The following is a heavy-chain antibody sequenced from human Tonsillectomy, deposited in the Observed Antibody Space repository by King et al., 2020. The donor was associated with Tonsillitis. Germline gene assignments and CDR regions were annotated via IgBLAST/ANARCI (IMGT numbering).Heavy chain of an antibody. CDR1: GGSISSGGYS. V-gene: IGHV4-30-2*01. D-gene: IGHD2-21*02. Sequence: QLQESGSGLVKPSQTLSLTCAVSGGSISSGGYSWSWIRQPPGKDLEWIGYIYQSGSTYYNPSLLSRVTISLDMSKNQFSLKLSSVTAADTAVYFCARGAIPYCGGYCSPAFDIWGQGTMVTVSS. CDR3: ARGAIPYCGGYCSPAFDI. J-gene: IGHJ3*02. CDR2: IYQSGST.